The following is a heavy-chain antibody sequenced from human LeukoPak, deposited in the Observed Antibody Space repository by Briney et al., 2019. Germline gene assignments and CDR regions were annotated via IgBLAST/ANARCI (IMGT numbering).Heavy chain of an antibody. CDR1: GFTVNNNY. V-gene: IGHV3-53*01. CDR3: ARVRWGGNPGFDH. D-gene: IGHD4-23*01. J-gene: IGHJ4*02. Sequence: GGSLRLSCAASGFTVNNNYMSWVRQAPGKGLEWASVIYSDGRTYYADSVKGRFTISRDNSKSTLYLQMNSLRAEDTAVYYCARVRWGGNPGFDHWGQGTLVTVPS. CDR2: IYSDGRT.